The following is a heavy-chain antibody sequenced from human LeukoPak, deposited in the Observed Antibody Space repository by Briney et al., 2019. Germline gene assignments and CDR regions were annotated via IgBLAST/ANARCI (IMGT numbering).Heavy chain of an antibody. V-gene: IGHV3-74*01. Sequence: GGSLRLSCAASGFTFSSYCMYWVRQAPGKGLVCVSRINSDGNRADHADSVKGRFTISRDNAKNTLYLQMNSLRAEDTAVYYCARDYGMDVWGQGTTVTVSS. CDR3: ARDYGMDV. J-gene: IGHJ6*02. CDR1: GFTFSSYC. CDR2: INSDGNRA.